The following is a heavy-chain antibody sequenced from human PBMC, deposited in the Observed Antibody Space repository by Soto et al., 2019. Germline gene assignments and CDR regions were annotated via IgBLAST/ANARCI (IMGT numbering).Heavy chain of an antibody. CDR1: GFTFSNFA. D-gene: IGHD2-2*01. Sequence: EVQLVESGGGPVKPGGSLRLSCAASGFTFSNFAMNWVRQAPGKGLEWVSCISGSGDSTLYADSVKGRFTVFRDNAKNSLFLQMKRMSAEDAAVSYCERRDYSRGGWLDFDYWGQGILVTVSS. CDR3: ERRDYSRGGWLDFDY. J-gene: IGHJ4*01. V-gene: IGHV3-21*01. CDR2: ISGSGDST.